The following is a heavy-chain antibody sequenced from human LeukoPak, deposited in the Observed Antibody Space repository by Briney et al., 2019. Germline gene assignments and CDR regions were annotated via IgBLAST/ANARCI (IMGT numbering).Heavy chain of an antibody. CDR2: ISWNSGSI. Sequence: GGSLRLSCAASGFTFDDYAMHWVRQAPGKGLEWVSGISWNSGSISYADSVKGRFTISRDNSKNTLYLQMNSLRAEDTAVYYCARPFDYGGYPGLRWYFDYWGQGTLVTVSS. CDR3: ARPFDYGGYPGLRWYFDY. D-gene: IGHD4-17*01. J-gene: IGHJ4*02. CDR1: GFTFDDYA. V-gene: IGHV3-9*01.